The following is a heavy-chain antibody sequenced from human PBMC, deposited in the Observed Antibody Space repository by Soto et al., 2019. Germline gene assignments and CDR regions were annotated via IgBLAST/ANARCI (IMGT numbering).Heavy chain of an antibody. D-gene: IGHD1-1*01. Sequence: EVQLLESGGGLVQPGGSLRLSCAASGFTFSDCAVNWVRQAPGKGLEWVSGISVSGSSTHYADSVKGRFTISRDNSKNTLYQQMNSLRGEDTAVDYCAKGQPNWKQLQFFDLWGRGTLVTVSS. CDR1: GFTFSDCA. J-gene: IGHJ2*01. CDR2: ISVSGSST. CDR3: AKGQPNWKQLQFFDL. V-gene: IGHV3-23*01.